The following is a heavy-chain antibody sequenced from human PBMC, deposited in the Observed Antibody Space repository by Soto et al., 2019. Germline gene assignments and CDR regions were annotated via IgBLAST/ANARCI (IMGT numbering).Heavy chain of an antibody. D-gene: IGHD6-13*01. CDR2: VYFSETT. CDR1: GGSIRDFH. Sequence: QVQLQESGPGLVKPSETLSLTCTVSGGSIRDFHWSWIRQPPGKGLEWIGSVYFSETTNSDPSLKGRVTVAVDSSKSHFSLKLASVTAEDTAIYYCTRSNTASSSPDYWGQGSLVTVSS. CDR3: TRSNTASSSPDY. J-gene: IGHJ4*02. V-gene: IGHV4-59*08.